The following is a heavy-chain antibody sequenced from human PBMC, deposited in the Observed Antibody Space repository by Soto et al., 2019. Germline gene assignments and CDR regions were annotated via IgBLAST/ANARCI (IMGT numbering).Heavy chain of an antibody. CDR2: LYYSGST. CDR1: GGSISSRSYY. Sequence: QLQLQESGPRLVKPSETLSLTRTVSGGSISSRSYYWGWIRQAPGKGLEWIGSLYYSGSTYYNPSLNSRVTKAADTSKSQFALKLSSVTAADTAVYYCARVISSGSSLGHPYYYGGMDVWGQGTTVTVSS. D-gene: IGHD6-6*01. J-gene: IGHJ6*02. V-gene: IGHV4-39*01. CDR3: ARVISSGSSLGHPYYYGGMDV.